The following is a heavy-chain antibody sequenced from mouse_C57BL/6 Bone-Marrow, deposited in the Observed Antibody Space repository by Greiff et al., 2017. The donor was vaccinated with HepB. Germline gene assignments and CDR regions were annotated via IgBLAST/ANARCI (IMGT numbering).Heavy chain of an antibody. D-gene: IGHD1-1*02. Sequence: VQLQQSGPELVKPGASVKISCKASGYAFSSSWMNWVKQRPGKGLEWIGRIYPGDGDTNYNGKFKGKATLTADKTSSTAYMQLSSLTSEDSAVYFCARWSHTSFDVWGTGTTVTVSS. CDR1: GYAFSSSW. CDR3: ARWSHTSFDV. V-gene: IGHV1-82*01. J-gene: IGHJ1*03. CDR2: IYPGDGDT.